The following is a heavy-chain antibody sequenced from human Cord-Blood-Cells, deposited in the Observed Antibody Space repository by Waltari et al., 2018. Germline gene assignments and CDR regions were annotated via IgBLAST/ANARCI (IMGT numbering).Heavy chain of an antibody. CDR3: ARRSSWYNWFDP. D-gene: IGHD6-13*01. CDR2: IYYSGST. Sequence: QLQLQESGPGLVKPSETLSLTCPVSGGSISSSSYCWGWIRQPPGTGLEWIGSIYYSGSTYYNPSLKSRVTISVDTSKNQFSLKLSSVTAADTAVYYCARRSSWYNWFDPWGQGTLVTVSS. V-gene: IGHV4-39*07. J-gene: IGHJ5*02. CDR1: GGSISSSSYC.